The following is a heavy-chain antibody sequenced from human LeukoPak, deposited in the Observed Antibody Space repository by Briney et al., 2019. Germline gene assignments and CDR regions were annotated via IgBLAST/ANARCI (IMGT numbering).Heavy chain of an antibody. J-gene: IGHJ4*02. CDR2: IKQDGSEK. Sequence: QPGGSLRLSCAASGFTSSSYWMSWVRQAPGKGLEWVANIKQDGSEKYYVDSVKGRFTISRDNAKNSLYLQMNSLRAEDTAVYYCARMGGSGSYFPQVFDYWGQGTLVTVSS. CDR1: GFTSSSYW. D-gene: IGHD3-10*01. V-gene: IGHV3-7*03. CDR3: ARMGGSGSYFPQVFDY.